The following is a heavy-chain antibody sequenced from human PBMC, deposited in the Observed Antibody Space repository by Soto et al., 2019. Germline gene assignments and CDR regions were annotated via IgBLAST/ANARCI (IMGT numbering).Heavy chain of an antibody. CDR2: IKSKIDGGTT. D-gene: IGHD2-15*01. J-gene: IGHJ4*02. Sequence: EVQLVESGGGLVKPGGSLRLSCAASGFTFSNAWMSWVRQAPGKGLEWVGRIKSKIDGGTTDYAAPVKGRFTISRDDSENTLYLQMNSLKPEDTAIYYCTTIPVAAANNPGYWGQGTLVTVSS. V-gene: IGHV3-15*01. CDR3: TTIPVAAANNPGY. CDR1: GFTFSNAW.